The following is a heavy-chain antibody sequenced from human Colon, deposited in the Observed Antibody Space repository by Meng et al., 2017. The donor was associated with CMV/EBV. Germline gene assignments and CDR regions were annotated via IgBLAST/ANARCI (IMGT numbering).Heavy chain of an antibody. CDR2: IYWDDDT. CDR1: GFSFSTSKAG. CDR3: VHRSYSGQDDY. J-gene: IGHJ4*02. Sequence: QITLKESGPTLXXXXXTXMLXCTFSGFSFSTSKAGVGWIRLPPGKALEWLALIYWDDDTRYNPSLKTRLTITKDTSKNQVILTMTKMDPADTATYFCVHRSYSGQDDYWGQGALVTVSS. D-gene: IGHD5-12*01. V-gene: IGHV2-5*02.